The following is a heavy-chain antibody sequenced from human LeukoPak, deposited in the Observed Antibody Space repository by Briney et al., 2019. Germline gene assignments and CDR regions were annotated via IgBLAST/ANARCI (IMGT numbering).Heavy chain of an antibody. V-gene: IGHV3-23*01. CDR1: GFIFFNSA. CDR2: ISGFGEST. D-gene: IGHD3-10*01. Sequence: GGSLRLSCEASGFIFFNSAMTWVRQAPGKGLEWVSTISGFGESTYHADSVKGRFTISRDQFKSTLYLQMNSLRVEDTAIYYCAKGGQRSPFDYWGQGALLTLSS. CDR3: AKGGQRSPFDY. J-gene: IGHJ4*02.